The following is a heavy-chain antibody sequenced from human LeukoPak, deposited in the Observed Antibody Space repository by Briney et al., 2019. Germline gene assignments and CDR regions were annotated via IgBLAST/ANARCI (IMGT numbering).Heavy chain of an antibody. CDR3: ARRRVVPAAIRDYYYYYMDV. Sequence: ASVKVSCKASGYTFTSYDINWVRQATGQGLEWMGWMNPNSGNTGYAQKFQGRVTMTRDTSISTAYMELSGLRSDDTAAYYCARRRVVPAAIRDYYYYYMDVWGKGTTVTVSS. CDR1: GYTFTSYD. J-gene: IGHJ6*03. D-gene: IGHD2-2*02. V-gene: IGHV1-8*01. CDR2: MNPNSGNT.